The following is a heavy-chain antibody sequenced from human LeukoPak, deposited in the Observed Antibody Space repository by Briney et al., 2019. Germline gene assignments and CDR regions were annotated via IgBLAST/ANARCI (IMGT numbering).Heavy chain of an antibody. CDR1: GFTFSSLA. CDR3: AKDARRSSGWYFFDH. D-gene: IGHD6-19*01. Sequence: PGGSLRLSCAASGFTFSSLAMGWVRQAPGKGLEWVSVISGSGGTTYYADSVKGRFTISRDNSRSTLYLQLNSPRVEDTAVYYCAKDARRSSGWYFFDHWGQGTLVTVSS. J-gene: IGHJ4*02. CDR2: ISGSGGTT. V-gene: IGHV3-23*01.